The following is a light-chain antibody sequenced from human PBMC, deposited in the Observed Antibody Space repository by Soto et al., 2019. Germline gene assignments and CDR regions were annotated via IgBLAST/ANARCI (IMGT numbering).Light chain of an antibody. Sequence: DVVMTQSPLSLPVTLGQPASISCRSSQSLAYRDGNTYLNWIQQRPGQSTRRLIFEVSNRDSGVPARFSGSGSDTDFTLTISRVEADDVGIYYCMQGTHWPWTFGQGTKVEIK. J-gene: IGKJ1*01. CDR1: QSLAYRDGNTY. V-gene: IGKV2-30*01. CDR3: MQGTHWPWT. CDR2: EVS.